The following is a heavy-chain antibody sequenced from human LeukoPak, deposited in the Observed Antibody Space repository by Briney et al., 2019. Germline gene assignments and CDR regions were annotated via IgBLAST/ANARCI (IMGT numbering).Heavy chain of an antibody. J-gene: IGHJ4*02. Sequence: PGGSLRLSCAASGFTFSSYAMSWVRQAPGKGLEWVSAISGSGGSTYYADSVKGRFTISRDNSKNTLYLQMNSLRAEDTAVYYCAKPHNKWELLGCLDYWGQGTLVTVSS. CDR2: ISGSGGST. CDR1: GFTFSSYA. D-gene: IGHD1-26*01. CDR3: AKPHNKWELLGCLDY. V-gene: IGHV3-23*01.